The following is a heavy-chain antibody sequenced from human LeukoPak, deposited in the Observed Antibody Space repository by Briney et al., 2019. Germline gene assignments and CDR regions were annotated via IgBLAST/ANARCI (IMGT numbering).Heavy chain of an antibody. CDR2: INPSGGST. J-gene: IGHJ4*02. V-gene: IGHV1-46*01. CDR1: GYSFTAFY. D-gene: IGHD1-1*01. Sequence: ASVKVSCKASGYSFTAFYMHWVRQAPGQGLEWMGIINPSGGSTSYAQKFQGRVTMTRDTSTSTVYMELSSLRSEDTAVYYCARPRTGTGLPADYWGQGTLVTVSS. CDR3: ARPRTGTGLPADY.